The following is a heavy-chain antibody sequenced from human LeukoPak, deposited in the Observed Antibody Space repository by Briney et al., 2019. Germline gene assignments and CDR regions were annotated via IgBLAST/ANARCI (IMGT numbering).Heavy chain of an antibody. D-gene: IGHD3-22*01. CDR1: GFTFSSYW. CDR2: IKQDGSEK. CDR3: ARGDSSGYYYRLRGDY. V-gene: IGHV3-7*04. Sequence: QPGGSLRLSCAASGFTFSSYWMSWVRQAPGKGLEWVANIKQDGSEKYYVDSVKGRFTISRDNAKNSLYLQMNSLRAEDTAVYYCARGDSSGYYYRLRGDYWGQGTLVTVSS. J-gene: IGHJ4*02.